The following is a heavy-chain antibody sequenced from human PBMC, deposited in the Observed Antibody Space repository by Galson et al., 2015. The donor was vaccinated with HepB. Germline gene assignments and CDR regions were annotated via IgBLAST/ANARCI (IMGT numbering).Heavy chain of an antibody. CDR2: ISGSGGST. J-gene: IGHJ4*02. CDR3: AKDAHYIWGSYRSGGYFDY. D-gene: IGHD3-16*02. Sequence: SLRLSCAASGFTFSSYAMSWVRQAPGKGLEWVSAISGSGGSTYYADSVKGRFTISRDNSKNTLYLQMNSRRADDTDVYYCAKDAHYIWGSYRSGGYFDYWGQGTLVTVSS. V-gene: IGHV3-23*01. CDR1: GFTFSSYA.